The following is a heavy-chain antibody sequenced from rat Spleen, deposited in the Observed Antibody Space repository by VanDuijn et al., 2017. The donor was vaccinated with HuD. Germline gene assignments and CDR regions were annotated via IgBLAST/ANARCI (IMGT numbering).Heavy chain of an antibody. D-gene: IGHD1-12*03. CDR2: INYSGTT. J-gene: IGHJ3*01. CDR1: GYSITSNF. Sequence: EVQLQESGPGLVKPSQSLSLTCSVTGYSITSNFWGWIRKFPGNKMEWMGYINYSGTTSYNPSLKSRISITGDSSKNQFFLQLNSVTTEDTATYYCARHEDYDGYYHVGWFAYWGQGTLVTVSS. CDR3: ARHEDYDGYYHVGWFAY. V-gene: IGHV3-1*01.